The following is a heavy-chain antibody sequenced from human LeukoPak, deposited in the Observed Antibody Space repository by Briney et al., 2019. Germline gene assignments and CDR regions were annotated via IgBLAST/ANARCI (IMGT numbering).Heavy chain of an antibody. V-gene: IGHV4-34*01. CDR3: ARAGITDI. J-gene: IGHJ3*02. CDR2: INHSGST. Sequence: SETLSLTCAVYGGSFSGYYWSWIRQPPGKGLEWIGEINHSGSTNYNPSLKSRVTISVDTSKNQFSLKLSSVTAADPAVYYCARAGITDIWGQGTMVTVSS. D-gene: IGHD3-3*01. CDR1: GGSFSGYY.